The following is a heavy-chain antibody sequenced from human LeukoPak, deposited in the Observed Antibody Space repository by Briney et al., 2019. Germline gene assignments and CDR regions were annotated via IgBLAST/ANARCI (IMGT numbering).Heavy chain of an antibody. V-gene: IGHV1-2*02. J-gene: IGHJ4*02. CDR2: INPDSGGT. CDR1: VYTFTVYY. CDR3: ARAHDFWSGFYPVDY. Sequence: ASVNVSCKSSVYTFTVYYMHWVRQAPGQGLEWMGWINPDSGGTKYAQKFQGRVSMTRDTSSSTAYMELSRLRSDDTAVYYCARAHDFWSGFYPVDYWGQGTLVTVSS. D-gene: IGHD3-3*01.